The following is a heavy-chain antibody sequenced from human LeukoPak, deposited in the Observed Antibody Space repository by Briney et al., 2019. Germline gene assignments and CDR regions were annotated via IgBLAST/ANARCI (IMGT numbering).Heavy chain of an antibody. CDR1: GFTFSNYA. Sequence: GGSLRLSCAASGFTFSNYAMSWVRQAPGKGLEWVSYISSSGSTIYYAGSVKGRFTISRDNAKNSLYLQMNSLRAEDTAVYYCAREVADRSPFDYWGQGTLVTVSS. D-gene: IGHD2-15*01. CDR3: AREVADRSPFDY. V-gene: IGHV3-11*01. CDR2: ISSSGSTI. J-gene: IGHJ4*02.